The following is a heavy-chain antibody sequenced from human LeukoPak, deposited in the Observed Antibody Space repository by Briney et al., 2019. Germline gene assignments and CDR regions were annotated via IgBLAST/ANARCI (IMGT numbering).Heavy chain of an antibody. CDR1: GYTFTSYG. CDR2: ISAYNGNT. Sequence: ASVKVSCKASGYTFTSYGISWVRQAPGQGLEWMGWISAYNGNTNYAQKLQGRVTMTTDTSTSTAYMELRSLRSDDTAVYYCARVWVGATKAGYGYWGQGTLVAVSS. J-gene: IGHJ4*02. CDR3: ARVWVGATKAGYGY. V-gene: IGHV1-18*01. D-gene: IGHD1-26*01.